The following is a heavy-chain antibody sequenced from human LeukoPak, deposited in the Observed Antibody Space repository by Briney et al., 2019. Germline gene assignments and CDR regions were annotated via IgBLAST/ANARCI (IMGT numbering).Heavy chain of an antibody. V-gene: IGHV4-59*12. CDR2: IYNSGST. Sequence: PSETLSLTCTVSGGSISSYYWSWIRQPPGKGLEWIGYIYNSGSTNYNPSLKSRVTISVDTSKSQFSLKLSSVTAADTAVYFCARSPHIWFAERGWFEPWGQGALVTVSS. J-gene: IGHJ5*02. CDR1: GGSISSYY. CDR3: ARSPHIWFAERGWFEP. D-gene: IGHD3-10*01.